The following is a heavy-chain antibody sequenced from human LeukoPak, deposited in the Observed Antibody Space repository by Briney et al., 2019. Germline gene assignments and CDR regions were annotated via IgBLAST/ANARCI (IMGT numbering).Heavy chain of an antibody. V-gene: IGHV3-48*01. CDR2: IGTTSGAI. D-gene: IGHD2-21*02. CDR1: GFTFNAFG. J-gene: IGHJ4*02. CDR3: AKGCGADWYPSDY. Sequence: TGGSLRLSCAASGFTFNAFGMNWVRQAPGKGLEWVSYIGTTSGAICYADSVKGRFTISRDNSKSTLYLQMNSLRADDTAVYYCAKGCGADWYPSDYWGQGTLVTVSS.